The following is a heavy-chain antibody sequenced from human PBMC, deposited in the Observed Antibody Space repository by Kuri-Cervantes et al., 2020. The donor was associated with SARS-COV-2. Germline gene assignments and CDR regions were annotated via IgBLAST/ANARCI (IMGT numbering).Heavy chain of an antibody. Sequence: ASVKVSCKASGYTFTGYYMHWVRQAPGQGLEWMGWINPNSGGTNYAQKFQGRVTMTRDTSISTTYMELSRLRSGDTAVYYCAREWCGGDCYSYYYYYYMDVWGKGTTVTVSS. J-gene: IGHJ6*03. CDR1: GYTFTGYY. V-gene: IGHV1-2*02. D-gene: IGHD2-21*01. CDR3: AREWCGGDCYSYYYYYYMDV. CDR2: INPNSGGT.